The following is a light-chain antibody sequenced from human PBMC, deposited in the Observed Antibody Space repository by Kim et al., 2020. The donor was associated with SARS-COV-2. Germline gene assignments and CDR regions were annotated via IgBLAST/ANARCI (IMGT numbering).Light chain of an antibody. CDR2: DVT. V-gene: IGLV2-14*03. Sequence: QSVLTQPASVSGSPGQSITISCAGTSSDVVGYDYVSWYQQHPGQVPKLMIYDVTNRPSGVSNRFSGSKSGNTASLTISGLQAEDEADYYCSSYTSSSSRVFGGGTQLTVL. CDR1: SSDVVGYDY. CDR3: SSYTSSSSRV. J-gene: IGLJ3*02.